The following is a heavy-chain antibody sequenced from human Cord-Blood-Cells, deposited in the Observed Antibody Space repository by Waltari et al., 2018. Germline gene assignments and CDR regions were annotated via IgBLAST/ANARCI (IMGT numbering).Heavy chain of an antibody. CDR2: IYSSGST. V-gene: IGHV4-61*01. CDR1: GGSVSSGSYY. D-gene: IGHD3-10*01. J-gene: IGHJ2*01. Sequence: QVQLQESGPGLVKPSETRSLTCTVPGGSVSSGSYYWSWIRQPPGKGLEWIGYIYSSGSTNYNPSLKCLVTISVDTSKNQFALKLSSVTAADTAVYYCARVEYYGSGSLYWYFDLWGRGTLVTVSS. CDR3: ARVEYYGSGSLYWYFDL.